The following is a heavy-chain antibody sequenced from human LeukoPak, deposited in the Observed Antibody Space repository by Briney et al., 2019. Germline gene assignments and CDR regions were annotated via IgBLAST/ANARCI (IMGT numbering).Heavy chain of an antibody. D-gene: IGHD3-3*01. Sequence: ASVKVSCKASGYTFTSYYMHWVRQAPGQGLEWMGIINPSGGSTSSAQKFQGRVTMTRDTSTSTVYMELSSLRSEDTAVYYCARSGLNDFWSGYYNWFDPWGQGTLVTVSS. CDR1: GYTFTSYY. CDR2: INPSGGST. V-gene: IGHV1-46*01. J-gene: IGHJ5*02. CDR3: ARSGLNDFWSGYYNWFDP.